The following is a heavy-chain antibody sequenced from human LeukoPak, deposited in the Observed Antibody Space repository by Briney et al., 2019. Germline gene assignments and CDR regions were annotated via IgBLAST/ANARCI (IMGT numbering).Heavy chain of an antibody. V-gene: IGHV3-30-3*02. J-gene: IGHJ5*02. CDR3: AKTVQQLVRENWFDP. Sequence: GGSLRLSCAASGFTFSSYAMHWVRQAPGKGLEWVAVISYDGSNKYYADSVKGRFTISRDNSKNTLYLQMNSLRAEDTAVYYCAKTVQQLVRENWFDPWGQGTLVPVSS. CDR2: ISYDGSNK. CDR1: GFTFSSYA. D-gene: IGHD6-13*01.